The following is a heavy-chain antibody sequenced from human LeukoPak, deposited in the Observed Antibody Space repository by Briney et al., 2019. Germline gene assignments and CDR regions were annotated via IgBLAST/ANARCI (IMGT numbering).Heavy chain of an antibody. CDR3: ASESGYAPREY. D-gene: IGHD5-12*01. CDR2: ISSNGSTI. Sequence: QPGGSLRLSCAASGFTFSSYEMNWVRQAPGKGLEWVSYISSNGSTIYYAHSVKGRFTISRDNAKNSLYLHMNSLRAEDTAVYYCASESGYAPREYWGQGTLVIVSS. V-gene: IGHV3-48*03. CDR1: GFTFSSYE. J-gene: IGHJ4*02.